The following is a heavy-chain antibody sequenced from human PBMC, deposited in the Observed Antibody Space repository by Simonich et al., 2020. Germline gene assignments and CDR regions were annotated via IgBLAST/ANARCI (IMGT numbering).Heavy chain of an antibody. Sequence: QVQLQESGPGLVKPSETLSLTCAVSGYSISSGYYWGWIRQPPGKGLEWIGRIYHRGSPSNNPSLKRRFTISVDTSKNQFSLKLSSVTAADTAVYYCARVGYSNYYYYGMDVWGQGTTVTVSS. V-gene: IGHV4-38-2*01. J-gene: IGHJ6*02. D-gene: IGHD6-13*01. CDR2: IYHRGSP. CDR1: GYSISSGYY. CDR3: ARVGYSNYYYYGMDV.